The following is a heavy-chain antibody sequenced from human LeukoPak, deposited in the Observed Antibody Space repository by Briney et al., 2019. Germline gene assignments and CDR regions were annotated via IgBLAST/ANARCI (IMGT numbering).Heavy chain of an antibody. Sequence: PSETLSLTCIVSGDSISSSAYFWGWIRQPPGKGLEWIGSIYYSGKTYYSASLKSRVTMSVDTSKNLFSLRLTSVTSADTAILYCARRRSYEGLDFSGHGPLVTVSS. J-gene: IGHJ4*01. D-gene: IGHD3-10*01. CDR1: GDSISSSAYF. CDR2: IYYSGKT. V-gene: IGHV4-39*01. CDR3: ARRRSYEGLDF.